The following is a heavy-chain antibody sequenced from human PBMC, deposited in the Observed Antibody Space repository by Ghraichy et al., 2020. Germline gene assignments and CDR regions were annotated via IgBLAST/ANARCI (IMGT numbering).Heavy chain of an antibody. CDR3: ARAVVIAVYRAPSGWFDP. CDR1: GGSFSGYY. J-gene: IGHJ5*02. D-gene: IGHD1-14*01. V-gene: IGHV4-34*01. CDR2: INHSGST. Sequence: SETLSLTCAVYGGSFSGYYWSWIRQPPGKGLEWIGEINHSGSTNYNPSLKSRVTISVDTSKNQFSLKLSSVTAADTAVYYCARAVVIAVYRAPSGWFDPWGQGTLVTVSS.